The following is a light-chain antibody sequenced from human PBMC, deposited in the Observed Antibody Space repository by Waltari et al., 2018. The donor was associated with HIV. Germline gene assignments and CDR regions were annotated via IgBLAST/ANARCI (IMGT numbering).Light chain of an antibody. CDR3: QQHLINLVT. CDR2: WAS. J-gene: IGKJ4*01. Sequence: DIVMTQSPDSLAVSLGERATLSCKSSESLLSSPINKNYLAWYQQKPGQPPKLLIYWASSREPGVPDRFSGSGSGTNFTLTSSSLQAEDVAVYYCQQHLINLVTFGGGTKVEIK. V-gene: IGKV4-1*01. CDR1: ESLLSSPINKNY.